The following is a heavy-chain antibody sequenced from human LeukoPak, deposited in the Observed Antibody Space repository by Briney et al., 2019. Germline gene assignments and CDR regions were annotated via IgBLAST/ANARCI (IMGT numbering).Heavy chain of an antibody. CDR1: GYTFTNYG. CDR2: ISAHNGYA. D-gene: IGHD3-10*01. V-gene: IGHV1-18*01. J-gene: IGHJ4*02. Sequence: ASVKVSCKASGYTFTNYGFSWVRQAPGQGLEWMGYISAHNGYANYAQRLQGRVTLTTDTSTSTAYVELRSLRTDDTAVYYCARDQSPGSGSYQDYWGQGTLVTVSS. CDR3: ARDQSPGSGSYQDY.